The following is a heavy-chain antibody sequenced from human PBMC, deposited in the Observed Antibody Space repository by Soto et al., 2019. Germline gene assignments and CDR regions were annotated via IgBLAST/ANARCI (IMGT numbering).Heavy chain of an antibody. V-gene: IGHV3-64*01. CDR2: ISSNGRST. CDR3: ARDRCTNGVCYAPSDY. J-gene: IGHJ4*02. CDR1: GFTFIGSA. D-gene: IGHD2-8*01. Sequence: GGSLRLSCAASGFTFIGSAMHWVRQAPGKGLEYVSAISSNGRSTYYANSVKGRFTISRDNSKNTLYLQMDSLRAEDMAVYYCARDRCTNGVCYAPSDYWGQGTLVTVSS.